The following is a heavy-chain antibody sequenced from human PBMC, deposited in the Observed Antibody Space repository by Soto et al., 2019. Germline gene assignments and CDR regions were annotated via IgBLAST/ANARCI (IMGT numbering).Heavy chain of an antibody. CDR1: GGTFSSYA. CDR2: IIPIFGTA. J-gene: IGHJ3*02. V-gene: IGHV1-69*13. Sequence: GASVKVSCKASGGTFSSYAISWVRQAPGQGLEWMGGIIPIFGTANYAQKFQGRVTITADESTSTACMELSSLRSEDTAVYYCASGLITMIVVVPDAFDIWGQGTMVTVSS. D-gene: IGHD3-22*01. CDR3: ASGLITMIVVVPDAFDI.